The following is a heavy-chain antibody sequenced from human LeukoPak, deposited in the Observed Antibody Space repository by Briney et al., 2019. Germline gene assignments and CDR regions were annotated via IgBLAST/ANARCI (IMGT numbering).Heavy chain of an antibody. Sequence: GASVKVSCKASGGSFSSYTITWVRQAPGQGLEWMGRIIPIFGTANYAQKFQGRVTITTDESTRTAYVELSSLRSEDTAMYYCARQYYYDSSNYYVGGAFDIWGQGTMVTVSS. D-gene: IGHD3-22*01. CDR3: ARQYYYDSSNYYVGGAFDI. CDR1: GGSFSSYT. V-gene: IGHV1-69*05. CDR2: IIPIFGTA. J-gene: IGHJ3*02.